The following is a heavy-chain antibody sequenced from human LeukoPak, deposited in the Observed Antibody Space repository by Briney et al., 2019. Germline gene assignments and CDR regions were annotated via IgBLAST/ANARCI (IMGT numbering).Heavy chain of an antibody. Sequence: SETLSLTCTVSGGSISSSSYYWGWIRQPPGKGLEWIGSIYYSGSTYYNPSLKSRVTISVDTSKNQFSLKLSSVTAADTAVYYCARENLYYDILTPPGAYGMDVWGQGTTVTVSS. D-gene: IGHD3-9*01. V-gene: IGHV4-39*07. CDR1: GGSISSSSYY. CDR3: ARENLYYDILTPPGAYGMDV. CDR2: IYYSGST. J-gene: IGHJ6*02.